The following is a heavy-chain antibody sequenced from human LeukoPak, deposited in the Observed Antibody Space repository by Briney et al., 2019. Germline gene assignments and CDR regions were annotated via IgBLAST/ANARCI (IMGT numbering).Heavy chain of an antibody. CDR3: ARDLGPAVPAATGRYYYYYMDV. J-gene: IGHJ6*03. V-gene: IGHV4-31*03. D-gene: IGHD2-2*01. CDR2: MYYSGST. CDR1: GGSISSGGYY. Sequence: SQTLSLTCTVSGGSISSGGYYWSWIRQHPGKGLEWIGYMYYSGSTYYNPSLKSRVTISVDTSKNQFSLKLSSVTAADTAVYYCARDLGPAVPAATGRYYYYYMDVWGKGTTVTVSS.